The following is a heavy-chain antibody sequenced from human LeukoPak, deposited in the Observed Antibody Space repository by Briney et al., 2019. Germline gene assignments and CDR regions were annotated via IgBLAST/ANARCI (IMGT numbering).Heavy chain of an antibody. CDR3: AKHSRGSFRGASAFDC. CDR1: GFTFSSYE. CDR2: ISSSGSTI. D-gene: IGHD1-26*01. V-gene: IGHV3-48*03. J-gene: IGHJ4*02. Sequence: GESLRLSCAASGFTFSSYEMNWVRQAPGKGLEWVSYISSSGSTIYYADSVKGRFTISRDNSKNTLYLQMNSLRAEDTAVYYCAKHSRGSFRGASAFDCWDQGTVVTVSS.